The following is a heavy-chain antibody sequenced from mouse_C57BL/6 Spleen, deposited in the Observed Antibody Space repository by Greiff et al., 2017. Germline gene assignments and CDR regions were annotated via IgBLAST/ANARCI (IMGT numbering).Heavy chain of an antibody. CDR2: IYPGSGNT. J-gene: IGHJ3*01. Sequence: QVQLQQSGAELVRPGASVKLSCKASGYTFTDYYINWVKQRPGQGLEWIARIYPGSGNTYYNEKFKGKATLTAEKSSSTAYMQLSSLTSEDSAVYFCARSGYGNPLAYWGQGTLVTVSA. CDR3: ARSGYGNPLAY. CDR1: GYTFTDYY. D-gene: IGHD2-10*02. V-gene: IGHV1-76*01.